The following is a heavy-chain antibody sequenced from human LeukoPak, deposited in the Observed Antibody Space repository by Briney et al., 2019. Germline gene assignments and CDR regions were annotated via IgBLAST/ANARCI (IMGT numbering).Heavy chain of an antibody. CDR3: ASSITMIVVGQGFDY. CDR2: INHSGST. J-gene: IGHJ4*02. Sequence: SETLSLTCAVYGGSFSGYYWSWIRQPPGKGLEWIREINHSGSTNYNPSLKSRVTISVDTSKNQFSLKLSSVTAADTAVYYCASSITMIVVGQGFDYWGQGTLVTVSS. CDR1: GGSFSGYY. D-gene: IGHD3-22*01. V-gene: IGHV4-34*01.